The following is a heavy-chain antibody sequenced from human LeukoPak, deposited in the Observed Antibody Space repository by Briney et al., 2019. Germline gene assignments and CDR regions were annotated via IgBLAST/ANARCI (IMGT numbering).Heavy chain of an antibody. CDR2: ISYSGST. D-gene: IGHD1-14*01. V-gene: IGHV4-39*07. Sequence: PSETLSLTCTVSGGSISSSSYYWGWIRQPPGKGLEWIGNISYSGSTYYNPSLKSRVTISVDTSKNQFSLKLSSVTAADTAVYYCARGDNQLSVFDIWGQGTMVTVSS. J-gene: IGHJ3*02. CDR3: ARGDNQLSVFDI. CDR1: GGSISSSSYY.